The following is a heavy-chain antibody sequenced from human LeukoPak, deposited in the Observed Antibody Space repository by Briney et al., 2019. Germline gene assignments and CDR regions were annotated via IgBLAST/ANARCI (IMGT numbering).Heavy chain of an antibody. Sequence: PGGSLRLSCAASGLSFSTYWMHWVRQAPGKGLVWVSGINSVGSGTRYADSVKGRFTLSRDNAKNTMYLQMDSLRVEDTAVYYCGRGFSAAGSSWGQGTLVTVSS. V-gene: IGHV3-74*01. J-gene: IGHJ5*02. D-gene: IGHD6-25*01. CDR1: GLSFSTYW. CDR3: GRGFSAAGSS. CDR2: INSVGSGT.